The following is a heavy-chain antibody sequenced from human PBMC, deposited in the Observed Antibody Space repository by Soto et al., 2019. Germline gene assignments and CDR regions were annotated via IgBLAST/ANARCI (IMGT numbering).Heavy chain of an antibody. CDR3: ASTPVAARYFDY. CDR2: INQDGNEK. J-gene: IGHJ4*02. CDR1: GFTFNSAW. V-gene: IGHV3-7*01. D-gene: IGHD6-6*01. Sequence: EVHLVESGGGLVQPGGSLRLSCSVSGFTFNSAWMSWVRQAPGKGLEWVVNINQDGNEKFYVDSVMGRFTISRDNAKNSLFLQRNSLRVEDTAVYYCASTPVAARYFDYWGRGTLVTVSS.